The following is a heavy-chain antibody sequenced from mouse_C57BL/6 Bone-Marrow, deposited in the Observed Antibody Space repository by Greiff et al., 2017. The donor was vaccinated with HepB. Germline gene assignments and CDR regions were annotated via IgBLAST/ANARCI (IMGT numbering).Heavy chain of an antibody. V-gene: IGHV1-80*01. J-gene: IGHJ2*01. CDR3: AREGDGSMYYFDY. D-gene: IGHD2-3*01. CDR2: IYPGDGDT. CDR1: GYAFSSYW. Sequence: QVQLQQSGAELVKPGASVKISCKASGYAFSSYWMNWVKQRPGKGLEWIGQIYPGDGDTNYNGKFKGKATLTADKSSSTAYMQLSSLTSEDSAVYVCAREGDGSMYYFDYWGQGTTLTVSS.